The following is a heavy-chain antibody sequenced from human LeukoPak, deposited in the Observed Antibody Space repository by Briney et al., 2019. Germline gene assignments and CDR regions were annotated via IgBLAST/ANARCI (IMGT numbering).Heavy chain of an antibody. V-gene: IGHV1-18*01. CDR2: ISAYNGNT. J-gene: IGHJ4*02. D-gene: IGHD4-17*01. CDR1: GYTFTSYG. Sequence: ASVKVSCKASGYTFTSYGISWVRQAPGQGLEWMGWISAYNGNTNYAQKLQGRVTMTTDTSTSTAYMELRSLRSDDTAVYYCARVNGDYEKTYYFDYWGQGNLVTVSS. CDR3: ARVNGDYEKTYYFDY.